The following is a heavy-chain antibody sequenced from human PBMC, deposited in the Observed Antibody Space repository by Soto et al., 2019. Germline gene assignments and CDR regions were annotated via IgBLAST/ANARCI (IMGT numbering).Heavy chain of an antibody. CDR3: ARVSNRVVIAHDFDY. CDR1: GFTFSSYS. D-gene: IGHD2-21*01. V-gene: IGHV3-21*01. J-gene: IGHJ4*02. CDR2: ISSSSSYI. Sequence: GGSLRLSCAASGFTFSSYSMNWVRQAPGKGLEWVSSISSSSSYIYYADSVKGRFTISRDNAKNSLYLQMNSLRAEDTAVYYCARVSNRVVIAHDFDYWGQGTLVTVSS.